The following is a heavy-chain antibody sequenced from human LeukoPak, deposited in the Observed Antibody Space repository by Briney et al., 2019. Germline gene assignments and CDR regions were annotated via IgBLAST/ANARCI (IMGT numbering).Heavy chain of an antibody. J-gene: IGHJ4*02. Sequence: SETLSLTCTVSGGSISSYYWSWIRQPPGKGLEWIGYIYYSGSTNYNPSLKSRVTISVDTSKNQSSLKLSSVTAADTAVYYCAREWELVYFDYWGQGTLVTVSS. CDR1: GGSISSYY. CDR2: IYYSGST. V-gene: IGHV4-59*01. D-gene: IGHD1-26*01. CDR3: AREWELVYFDY.